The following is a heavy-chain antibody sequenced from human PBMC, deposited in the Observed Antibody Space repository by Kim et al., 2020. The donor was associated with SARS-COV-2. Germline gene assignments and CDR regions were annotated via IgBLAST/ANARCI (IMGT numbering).Heavy chain of an antibody. J-gene: IGHJ3*02. V-gene: IGHV1-46*03. CDR3: ATGTGQQLWDGFAFDI. Sequence: ASVKVSCKASGYTFTSYYMHWVRQAPGQGLEWMGIINPSGGSTSYAQKFQGRVTMTRDTSTSTVYMELSSLRSEDTAVYYCATGTGQQLWDGFAFDIWGQGTMVTVSS. CDR2: INPSGGST. CDR1: GYTFTSYY. D-gene: IGHD6-13*01.